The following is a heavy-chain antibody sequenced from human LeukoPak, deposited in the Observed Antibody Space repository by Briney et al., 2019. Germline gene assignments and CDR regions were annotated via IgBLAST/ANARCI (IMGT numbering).Heavy chain of an antibody. CDR1: GFSISSGYI. V-gene: IGHV4-38-2*01. CDR3: ARADTTVAKLHV. Sequence: SETLSLTCAVSGFSISSGYICGLLRQPPGKGLEWIGSIYHSGSTYYNPSLKSRVNISVDMQNHQFSSKLSSVTAGDSGVLYCARADTTVAKLHVWVRGTVVTVSS. CDR2: IYHSGST. D-gene: IGHD4-23*01. J-gene: IGHJ2*01.